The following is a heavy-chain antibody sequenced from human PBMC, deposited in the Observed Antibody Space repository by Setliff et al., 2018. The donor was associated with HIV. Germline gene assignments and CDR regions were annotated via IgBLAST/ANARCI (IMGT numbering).Heavy chain of an antibody. CDR1: GYTFHSFG. CDR2: ISYDGINK. CDR3: ARDGRIAIFGVTPSPNWSES. J-gene: IGHJ5*01. V-gene: IGHV3-30*03. Sequence: PGGSLRLSCEASGYTFHSFGIHWVRQAPGKGLEWVAFISYDGINKYYADSVKGRFNISRDNSKNTVYLQMMSLRPDETAVYHCARDGRIAIFGVTPSPNWSESWGPGTLVTV. D-gene: IGHD3-3*01.